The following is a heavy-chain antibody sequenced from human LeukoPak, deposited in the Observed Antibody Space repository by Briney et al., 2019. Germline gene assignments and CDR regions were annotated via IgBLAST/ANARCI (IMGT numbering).Heavy chain of an antibody. Sequence: GGSLRLSCAASGFTFSSYWMSWVRQAPGKGLEWVANIKQDGSEKYYVDSVTGRFTISRENAKNSLYLQMNSLRAEDTAVYYCARFAVLNYMDVWGTGNPVSVSS. D-gene: IGHD3-16*01. V-gene: IGHV3-7*01. CDR2: IKQDGSEK. J-gene: IGHJ6*03. CDR1: GFTFSSYW. CDR3: ARFAVLNYMDV.